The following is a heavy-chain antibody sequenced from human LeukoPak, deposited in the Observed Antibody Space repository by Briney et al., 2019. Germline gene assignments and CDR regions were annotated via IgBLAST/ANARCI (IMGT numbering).Heavy chain of an antibody. CDR3: ARGHSNPPSYYYYYYMDV. Sequence: SVKVSCKASGGTFSSYAISWVRQAPGQGLEWMGGIIPIFGTANYAQKFQGRVTITADESTSTAYMELSSLRSEDTAVYYCARGHSNPPSYYYYYYMDVWGKGATVTVSS. CDR1: GGTFSSYA. D-gene: IGHD4-11*01. V-gene: IGHV1-69*13. CDR2: IIPIFGTA. J-gene: IGHJ6*03.